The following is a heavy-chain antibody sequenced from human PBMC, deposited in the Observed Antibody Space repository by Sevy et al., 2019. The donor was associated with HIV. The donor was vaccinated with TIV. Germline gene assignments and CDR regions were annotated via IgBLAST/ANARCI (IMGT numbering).Heavy chain of an antibody. CDR2: VKQDMSEK. CDR1: GFTFSSNW. D-gene: IGHD3-3*01. Sequence: GGSLRLSCAASGFTFSSNWMTWVRQAPGKGLEWVANVKQDMSEKYYADSVKGRFTISRDNAKNLLFLQMNSLRDEDTAVYYCVRAQQVTMLVVIGGLYFDLWGQGTLVTVSS. CDR3: VRAQQVTMLVVIGGLYFDL. V-gene: IGHV3-7*01. J-gene: IGHJ4*02.